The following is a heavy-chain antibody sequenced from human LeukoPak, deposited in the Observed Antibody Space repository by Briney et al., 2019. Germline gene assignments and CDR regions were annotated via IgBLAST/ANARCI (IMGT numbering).Heavy chain of an antibody. V-gene: IGHV1-2*04. CDR3: ARAKGIAVADPGDY. CDR1: GYTFTGYY. Sequence: ASVKVSCKASGYTFTGYYMHWVRQAPGQGLEWMGWINPNSGGTNYAQKFQGWVTMTRDTSISTAYMELSRLRSDDTAVYYCARAKGIAVADPGDYWGQGTLVTVSS. CDR2: INPNSGGT. D-gene: IGHD6-19*01. J-gene: IGHJ4*02.